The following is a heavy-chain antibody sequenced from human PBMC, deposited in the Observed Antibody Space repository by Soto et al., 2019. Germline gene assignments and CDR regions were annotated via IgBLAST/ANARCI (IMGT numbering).Heavy chain of an antibody. J-gene: IGHJ3*02. Sequence: GGSLRLSCAASGFTFSSYSMNWVRQAPGKGLEWVSSVSNSGSYIYYADSVKGRFTISRDNAKNSLYLQMNSLRAEDTAVYYCARSQSRIAGGAFDIWGQGTMVTVSS. CDR1: GFTFSSYS. D-gene: IGHD6-13*01. CDR3: ARSQSRIAGGAFDI. V-gene: IGHV3-21*01. CDR2: VSNSGSYI.